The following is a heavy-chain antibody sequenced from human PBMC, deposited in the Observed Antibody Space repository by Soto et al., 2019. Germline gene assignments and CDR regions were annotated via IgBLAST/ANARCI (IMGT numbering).Heavy chain of an antibody. CDR2: ISSLSSYI. V-gene: IGHV3-21*01. D-gene: IGHD2-15*01. Sequence: GGSLRLSCAASGFTLSSYSMNWVRQAPGKGREWVSSISSLSSYIYYADSVKGRFAIPRDNAKNSLYLQVNSVSAEDTAVYFCAREMGYCICGIFFVLDMWAEGT. CDR1: GFTLSSYS. CDR3: AREMGYCICGIFFVLDM. J-gene: IGHJ3*02.